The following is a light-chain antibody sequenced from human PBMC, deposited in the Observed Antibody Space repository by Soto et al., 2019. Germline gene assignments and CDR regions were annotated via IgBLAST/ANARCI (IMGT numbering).Light chain of an antibody. Sequence: QSVLTQPPSVSAAPGQRVTISCSGSSANIGSNYVSWYQHLPGTAPKLVIYYSDKRPPEMADRFSGSKSGTSATLAITGLQPGDEDDYYCGAWDSSLSVVVFGGGTKLTVL. CDR2: YSD. J-gene: IGLJ2*01. V-gene: IGLV1-51*01. CDR1: SANIGSNY. CDR3: GAWDSSLSVVV.